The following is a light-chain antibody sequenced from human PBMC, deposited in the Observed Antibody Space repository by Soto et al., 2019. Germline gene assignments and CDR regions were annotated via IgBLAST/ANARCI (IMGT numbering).Light chain of an antibody. CDR1: QGISNY. Sequence: DIQMTQSPASLSASIGDRVTITCRASQGISNYLAWYQQKPGKVPKLLIYAASTLQSGVPSRFSGSGSGTDFNLTISSLQPEDVTTYYCQKYLSALWTFGQGTKVEIK. CDR2: AAS. J-gene: IGKJ1*01. CDR3: QKYLSALWT. V-gene: IGKV1-27*01.